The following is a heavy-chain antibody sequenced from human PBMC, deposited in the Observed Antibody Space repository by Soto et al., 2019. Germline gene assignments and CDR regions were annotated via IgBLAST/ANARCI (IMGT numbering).Heavy chain of an antibody. CDR1: GYTFTSYY. D-gene: IGHD5-12*01. CDR3: ARQWASGFDI. CDR2: INPSGGST. J-gene: IGHJ3*02. V-gene: IGHV1-46*01. Sequence: GASVKVSCKASGYTFTSYYMHWVRQAPGQGLEWMGIINPSGGSTSYAQKFQGRVTMTRDTSKNQFSLKLTSVSAADTAVYYCARQWASGFDIWGQGTLVTVSS.